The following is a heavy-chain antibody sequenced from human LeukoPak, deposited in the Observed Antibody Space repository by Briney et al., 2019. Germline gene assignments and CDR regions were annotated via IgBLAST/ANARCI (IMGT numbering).Heavy chain of an antibody. CDR3: ARHNREYASDSPLDY. V-gene: IGHV5-51*01. D-gene: IGHD2-8*01. CDR1: GYSFTSYW. J-gene: IGHJ4*02. CDR2: IYPSDSET. Sequence: GESLKISCKGSGYSFTSYWIAWVRQMPGKGLEWMGIIYPSDSETTYSPSFQGQVTISADKSISTAYPQWSSLQASDTAMYYCARHNREYASDSPLDYWGQGTLVTVSS.